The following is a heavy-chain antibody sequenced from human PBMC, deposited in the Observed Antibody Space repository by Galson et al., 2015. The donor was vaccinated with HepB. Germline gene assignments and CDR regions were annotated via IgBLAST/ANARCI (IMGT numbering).Heavy chain of an antibody. D-gene: IGHD1-7*01. V-gene: IGHV3-30-3*01. Sequence: SLRLSCAASGFTFSSYAMHWVRQAPGKGLEWVAVISYDGSNKYYADPVKGRFTISRDNSKNTLYLQMNSLRAEDTAVYYCARAGNRNWNYVAYFDYWGQGTLVTVSS. CDR1: GFTFSSYA. CDR3: ARAGNRNWNYVAYFDY. J-gene: IGHJ4*02. CDR2: ISYDGSNK.